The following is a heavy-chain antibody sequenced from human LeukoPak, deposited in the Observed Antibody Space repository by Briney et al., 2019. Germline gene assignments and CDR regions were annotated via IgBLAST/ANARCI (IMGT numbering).Heavy chain of an antibody. D-gene: IGHD2-2*02. J-gene: IGHJ4*02. CDR1: GFTFSSYS. CDR3: ARVSDIVVVPAAIRAFDY. Sequence: GGSLRLSCAASGFTFSSYSMNWVRQAPGKGLEWVAVISYDGSNKYYADSVKGRFTISRDNSKNTLCLQMNSLRAEDTAVYYCARVSDIVVVPAAIRAFDYWGQGTLVTVSS. V-gene: IGHV3-30*03. CDR2: ISYDGSNK.